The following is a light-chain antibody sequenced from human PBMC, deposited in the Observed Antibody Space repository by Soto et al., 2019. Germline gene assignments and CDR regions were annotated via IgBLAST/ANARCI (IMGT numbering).Light chain of an antibody. CDR3: QQRSNWPPA. V-gene: IGKV3-11*01. CDR2: DAS. J-gene: IGKJ4*01. CDR1: QSVSRY. Sequence: EIVLTQSPATLSLSPGERATISCRASQSVSRYLAWYQQKPGQAPRLLIYDASNRATGIPDRFSGSGSGTDFTLTISSLEPEDFAVYYCQQRSNWPPAFGGGTKVDIK.